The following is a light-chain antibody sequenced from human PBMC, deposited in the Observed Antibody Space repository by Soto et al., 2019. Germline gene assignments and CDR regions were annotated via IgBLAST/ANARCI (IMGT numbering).Light chain of an antibody. J-gene: IGKJ1*01. Sequence: ETQMTQAPSSMSASVGDTVTLTCRASQSISSYLNWYQQKPGKAPKLLIYAASSLQSGVPSRFSGSGSGTEVTLTISSLQPEDGATYYCQQRYSTPWTFGQWTKVE. CDR1: QSISSY. V-gene: IGKV1-39*01. CDR2: AAS. CDR3: QQRYSTPWT.